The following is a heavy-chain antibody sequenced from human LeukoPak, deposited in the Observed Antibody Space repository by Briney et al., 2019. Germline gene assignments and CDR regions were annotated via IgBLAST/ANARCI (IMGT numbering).Heavy chain of an antibody. CDR3: ARRLGGSSEGYEF. V-gene: IGHV1-2*02. Sequence: GASVNVSCKASGYTFTDLTEYYIHWVRQAPGQGLEWMGWINPNNGGTKYAQKFQGRVTMTRDMSMNTAYMELSSLTSDDTAVYYCARRLGGSSEGYEFWGQGPLVTVSS. CDR1: GYTFTDLTEYY. CDR2: INPNNGGT. D-gene: IGHD1-26*01. J-gene: IGHJ4*02.